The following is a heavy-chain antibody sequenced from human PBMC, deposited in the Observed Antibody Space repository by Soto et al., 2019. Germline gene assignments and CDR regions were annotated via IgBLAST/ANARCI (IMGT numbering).Heavy chain of an antibody. J-gene: IGHJ6*02. D-gene: IGHD3-3*01. CDR1: GGTFSSYA. V-gene: IGHV1-69*13. Sequence: SVKVSCKASGGTFSSYAISWVRQAPGQGLEWMGGIIPIFGTANYAQKFQGRVTITADESTSTAYMELSSLRSEDTAVYYFARDKVGTIFGVVVYMDVWGQGTTVTVSS. CDR3: ARDKVGTIFGVVVYMDV. CDR2: IIPIFGTA.